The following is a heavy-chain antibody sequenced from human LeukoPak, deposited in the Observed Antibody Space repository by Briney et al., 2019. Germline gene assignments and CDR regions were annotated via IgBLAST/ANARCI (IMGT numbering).Heavy chain of an antibody. CDR1: GFTFDDYT. V-gene: IGHV3-43*01. Sequence: GGSLRLSCAASGFTFDDYTMHWVRQAPGKGLEWVSLISWDGGSTYYADSVKGRFTISRDNSKNSLYLQMNSLRTEDTALYYCAKVIKAYYYYYMDVWGKGTTVTVSS. CDR3: AKVIKAYYYYYMDV. J-gene: IGHJ6*03. CDR2: ISWDGGST.